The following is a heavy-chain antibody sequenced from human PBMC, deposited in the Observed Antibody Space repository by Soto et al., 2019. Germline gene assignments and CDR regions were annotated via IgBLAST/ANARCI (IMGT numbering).Heavy chain of an antibody. CDR2: INPSGGST. J-gene: IGHJ3*02. Sequence: ASVKVSCKASGYTFTSYYMHWVRQAPGQGLEWMGIINPSGGSTSYAQKFQGRVTVTRDTSTSTVYMELSSLRSEDTAMYYCARASLEYSSPAGAFDIWGQGTMVTVSS. CDR3: ARASLEYSSPAGAFDI. CDR1: GYTFTSYY. V-gene: IGHV1-46*03. D-gene: IGHD6-6*01.